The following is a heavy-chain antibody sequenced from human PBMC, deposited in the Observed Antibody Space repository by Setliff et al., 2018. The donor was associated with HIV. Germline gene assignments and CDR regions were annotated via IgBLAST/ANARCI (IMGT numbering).Heavy chain of an antibody. CDR1: GYTFTSSD. CDR3: ARGAWYTSGWYSSRYMDV. CDR2: MNPNSGNT. D-gene: IGHD6-19*01. Sequence: ASVKVSCKASGYTFTSSDINWVRQAPGQGLEWMGWMNPNSGNTGYAQKFQGRVTLTRHTSISTAYMELNSLRPEDTAVYYCARGAWYTSGWYSSRYMDVWGKGTTVTVSS. J-gene: IGHJ6*03. V-gene: IGHV1-8*02.